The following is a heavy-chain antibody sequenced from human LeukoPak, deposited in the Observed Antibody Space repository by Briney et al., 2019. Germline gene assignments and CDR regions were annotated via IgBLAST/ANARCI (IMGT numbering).Heavy chain of an antibody. Sequence: SETLSLTCTVSGGSISSHYWGWIRQPPTRGPEWLASVYYSGLTYYNSSLKTRVTISVDTSKNQFSLKLRSVTAADTAVYYCVRVAYGSGSRLIDCWGQGTLVTISS. D-gene: IGHD3-10*01. J-gene: IGHJ4*02. CDR2: VYYSGLT. CDR3: VRVAYGSGSRLIDC. CDR1: GGSISSHY. V-gene: IGHV4-39*07.